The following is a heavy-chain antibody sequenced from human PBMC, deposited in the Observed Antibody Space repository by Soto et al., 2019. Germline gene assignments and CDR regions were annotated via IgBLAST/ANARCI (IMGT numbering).Heavy chain of an antibody. D-gene: IGHD6-6*01. CDR2: ISWNSGSI. Sequence: GGSLRLSCAASGFTFDDYAMHWVRQAPGKGLEWVSGISWNSGSIGYADSVKGRLTISRDNAKNSLYLQMNSLRAEDTALYYCAKDIAARRQFDYWGQGTLVTVSS. J-gene: IGHJ4*02. V-gene: IGHV3-9*01. CDR3: AKDIAARRQFDY. CDR1: GFTFDDYA.